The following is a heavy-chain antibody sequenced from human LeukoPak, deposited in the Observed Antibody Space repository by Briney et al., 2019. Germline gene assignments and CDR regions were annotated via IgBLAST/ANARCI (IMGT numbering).Heavy chain of an antibody. D-gene: IGHD3-10*01. Sequence: SETLSLICTVSGGSISSYFWSWIRQPPGKGLEWIGYIYYSGSTNYNPSLKSRVTISLDTSKNHFSLKLTSVTAADTAVYYCARAPYGSGFDYWGQGTLVTVSS. CDR3: ARAPYGSGFDY. V-gene: IGHV4-59*01. J-gene: IGHJ4*02. CDR2: IYYSGST. CDR1: GGSISSYF.